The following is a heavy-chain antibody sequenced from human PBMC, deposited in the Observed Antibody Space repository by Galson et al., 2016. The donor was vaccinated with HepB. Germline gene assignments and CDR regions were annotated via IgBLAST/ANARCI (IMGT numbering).Heavy chain of an antibody. CDR3: AKWVSFGYSDV. CDR1: GGSISSNTYH. J-gene: IGHJ6*04. D-gene: IGHD3-16*01. V-gene: IGHV4-39*01. CDR2: ITYGGST. Sequence: SETLSLTCTVSGGSISSNTYHWGWIRQPPGKGLEWIGNITYGGSTLYNPSLKSRVTISVDTSKNQFSLKLNSVTATDTAVYFCAKWVSFGYSDVWGKGTTVTVSS.